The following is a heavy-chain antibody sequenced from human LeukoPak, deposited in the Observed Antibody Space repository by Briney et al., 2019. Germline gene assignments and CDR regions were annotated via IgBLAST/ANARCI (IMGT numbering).Heavy chain of an antibody. CDR3: ARDVDQQLARDYYHYYMDV. D-gene: IGHD6-13*01. V-gene: IGHV3-21*01. CDR2: ISSSSSYI. Sequence: GGSLRLSCAASGFTFSSYSMNWVRQAPGKGLEWVSSISSSSSYIFYADSMKGRFTISRDNAKNSLYLQMNSLRAEDTAVYYCARDVDQQLARDYYHYYMDVWGKGTTVTVSS. J-gene: IGHJ6*03. CDR1: GFTFSSYS.